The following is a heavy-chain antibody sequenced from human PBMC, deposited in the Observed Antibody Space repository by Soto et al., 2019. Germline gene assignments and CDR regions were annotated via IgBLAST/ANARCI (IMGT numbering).Heavy chain of an antibody. V-gene: IGHV3-30*18. CDR2: ISYDGSNK. CDR1: GFTFSSYG. CDR3: AKVLLNCISTSCLDSYYYYGMDV. Sequence: GGSLRLSCAASGFTFSSYGMHWVRQAPGKGLEWVAVISYDGSNKYYADSVKGRFTISRDNSKNTLYLQMNSLRAEDTAVYYCAKVLLNCISTSCLDSYYYYGMDVWGQGTTVTVSS. D-gene: IGHD2-2*01. J-gene: IGHJ6*02.